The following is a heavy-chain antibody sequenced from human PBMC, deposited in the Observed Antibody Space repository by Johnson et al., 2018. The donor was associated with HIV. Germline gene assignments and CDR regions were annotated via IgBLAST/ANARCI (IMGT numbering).Heavy chain of an antibody. Sequence: VQLVESGGGLVQPGGSLRLSCAASGFTFSSYDMHWVRHATGHGLEWVSAIGTAGDTYYPGSVKGRFTSARENAKNPLYLQMNSLRAGDTAVYYCAREGMYSSYQGSFDIWGQGTMVTVSS. CDR3: AREGMYSSYQGSFDI. J-gene: IGHJ3*02. D-gene: IGHD6-6*01. CDR2: IGTAGDT. V-gene: IGHV3-13*01. CDR1: GFTFSSYD.